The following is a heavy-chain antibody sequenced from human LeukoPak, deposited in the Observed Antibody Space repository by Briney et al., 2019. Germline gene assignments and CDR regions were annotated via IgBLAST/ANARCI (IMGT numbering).Heavy chain of an antibody. CDR2: IYYSGST. CDR3: ARSNYDILTGYYTLNFDY. V-gene: IGHV4-30-4*01. CDR1: GGSISSGDYY. J-gene: IGHJ4*02. D-gene: IGHD3-9*01. Sequence: PSETLSLTCTVSGGSISSGDYYWSWIRQPPGKGLEWIGYIYYSGSTYYNPSLKSRVTISVDTSKNQFSLKLSSVTAADTAVYYCARSNYDILTGYYTLNFDYWGQGTLVTVSS.